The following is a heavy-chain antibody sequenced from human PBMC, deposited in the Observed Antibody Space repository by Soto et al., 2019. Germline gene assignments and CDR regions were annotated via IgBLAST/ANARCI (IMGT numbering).Heavy chain of an antibody. D-gene: IGHD6-19*01. J-gene: IGHJ6*02. CDR2: ISAYNGNT. V-gene: IGHV1-18*01. CDR1: GYPLNTYG. Sequence: ASVKVSCKASGYPLNTYGISWVRQAPGQGLEWMGWISAYNGNTDYAQKLQGRVTVTTDTSTSTAYMELRSLRSDDTAVYYCARAAAVAVAGTHYYYSMDVWGQGTPVTVYS. CDR3: ARAAAVAVAGTHYYYSMDV.